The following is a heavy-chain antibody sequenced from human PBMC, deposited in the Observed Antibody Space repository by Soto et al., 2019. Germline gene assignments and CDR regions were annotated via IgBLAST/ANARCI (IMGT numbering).Heavy chain of an antibody. CDR3: VVHDTLTGPDY. Sequence: PSETLSLTCTVSGGSISSYYWSWIRQPPGKGLEWIGYIYYSGSTYYNPSLKSRVTISVDKSKNQFSLKLSSVTAADTAVDYCVVHDTLTGPDYRGQGTLVTGSS. CDR1: GGSISSYY. D-gene: IGHD3-9*01. CDR2: IYYSGST. V-gene: IGHV4-59*04. J-gene: IGHJ4*02.